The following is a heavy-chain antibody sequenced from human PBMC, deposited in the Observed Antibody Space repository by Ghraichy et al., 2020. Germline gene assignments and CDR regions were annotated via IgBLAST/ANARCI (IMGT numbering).Heavy chain of an antibody. V-gene: IGHV2-70*11. Sequence: SGPTLVKPTQTLILTCTFSGFSLTTSGMCVSWIRQPPGKALEWLARIDWDNDKYYSTSLKTRLTISKDTSKNQVVLTMTNMDPVDTATYYCARIRDSSGWVQNYYFDYWGQGALVTVSS. CDR1: GFSLTTSGMC. D-gene: IGHD6-19*01. CDR3: ARIRDSSGWVQNYYFDY. CDR2: IDWDNDK. J-gene: IGHJ4*02.